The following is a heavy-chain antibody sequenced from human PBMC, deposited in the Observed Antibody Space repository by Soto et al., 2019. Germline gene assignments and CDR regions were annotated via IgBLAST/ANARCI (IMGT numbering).Heavy chain of an antibody. D-gene: IGHD3-3*01. CDR2: IIPIFGTA. CDR3: ARGRITIFGVAQNGYYYYGMDV. J-gene: IGHJ6*02. V-gene: IGHV1-69*06. Sequence: SVKVSCKASGGTFSSYAISWLRQSPGQGLEWMGGIIPIFGTANYAQKFQGRVTITADKSTSTAYMELSSLRSEDTAVYYCARGRITIFGVAQNGYYYYGMDVWGQGTTVTVSS. CDR1: GGTFSSYA.